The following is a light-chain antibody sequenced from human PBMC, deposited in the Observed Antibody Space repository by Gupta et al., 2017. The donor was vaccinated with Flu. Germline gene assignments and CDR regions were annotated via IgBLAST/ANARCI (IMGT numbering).Light chain of an antibody. CDR3: NSRDSSGNHWV. CDR1: SLRSYY. Sequence: SSELTQDPAVSVALGQTVRITCQGDSLRSYYASWYQQKPGQDPVLVIYGKNNRTSGIPDRFSGSSSGNTASLTITGAQAEDEADYYCNSRDSSGNHWVFGGGTKLSVL. CDR2: GKN. V-gene: IGLV3-19*01. J-gene: IGLJ3*02.